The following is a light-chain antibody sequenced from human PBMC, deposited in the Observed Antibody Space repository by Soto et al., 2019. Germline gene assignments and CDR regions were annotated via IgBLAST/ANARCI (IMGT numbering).Light chain of an antibody. J-gene: IGKJ4*01. Sequence: DIQMTQAPSSLSASVGDRVTITCRARQDISTYLAWYQQKPGKVPKLLISAAYTLQSGVPPRFNGRGSGENFPPPSSSLEAEGGSTLCIQKLRKSPLPFRGGTK. CDR2: AAY. V-gene: IGKV1-27*01. CDR1: QDISTY. CDR3: QKLRKSPLP.